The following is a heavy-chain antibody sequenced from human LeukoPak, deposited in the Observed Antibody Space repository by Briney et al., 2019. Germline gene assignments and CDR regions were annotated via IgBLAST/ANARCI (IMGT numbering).Heavy chain of an antibody. V-gene: IGHV5-51*01. CDR1: GYSFTSYW. CDR2: IYPGDSDT. J-gene: IGHJ4*02. CDR3: ARRAYYYDSSGYYVGYFDY. Sequence: GESLKISCKGSGYSFTSYWIGWVRQMPGKGLEWMGIIYPGDSDTRYSPSFQDQVTISADKSISTAYLQWSSLKASDTAMYYCARRAYYYDSSGYYVGYFDYWGQGTLVTVSS. D-gene: IGHD3-22*01.